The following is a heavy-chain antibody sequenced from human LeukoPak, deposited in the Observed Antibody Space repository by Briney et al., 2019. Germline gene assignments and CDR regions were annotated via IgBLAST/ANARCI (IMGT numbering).Heavy chain of an antibody. D-gene: IGHD5-24*01. Sequence: PGGSLRLSCAASGFTFSDYYMSWLRQAPGKGLEWVSYISSSGSTIYYADSVKGRFTISRGNAKNSLYLQMNSLRAEDTAVYYCARARDGYNSGAFDIWGQGTMVTVSS. CDR3: ARARDGYNSGAFDI. J-gene: IGHJ3*02. CDR2: ISSSGSTI. CDR1: GFTFSDYY. V-gene: IGHV3-11*04.